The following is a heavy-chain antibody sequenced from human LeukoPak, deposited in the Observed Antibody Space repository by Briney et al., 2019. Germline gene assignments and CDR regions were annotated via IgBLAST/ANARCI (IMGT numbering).Heavy chain of an antibody. Sequence: GGSLRLSCAASGFTFSNCAMSWVRQAPEKGLEWVSGISGSGSSTYYADSVKGRFTISRDNSENTLSLQMNSLRADDTAIYYCAKSCNSGNCYYNYWGQGTLVTVS. V-gene: IGHV3-23*01. J-gene: IGHJ4*02. CDR2: ISGSGSST. D-gene: IGHD2/OR15-2a*01. CDR3: AKSCNSGNCYYNY. CDR1: GFTFSNCA.